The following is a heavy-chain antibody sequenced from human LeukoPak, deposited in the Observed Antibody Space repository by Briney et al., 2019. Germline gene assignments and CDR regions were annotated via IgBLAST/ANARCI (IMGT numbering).Heavy chain of an antibody. V-gene: IGHV3-11*01. D-gene: IGHD7-27*01. Sequence: GSLRLSCATSGFTFSNYYMSWIRQSPGKAPEWVSYISPSGSAKDYADSVKGRFTISRDNAKNSMYLQMNSLRVDDTAVYFCARGHWGLDCWGQGPLVTVSS. J-gene: IGHJ4*02. CDR2: ISPSGSAK. CDR3: ARGHWGLDC. CDR1: GFTFSNYY.